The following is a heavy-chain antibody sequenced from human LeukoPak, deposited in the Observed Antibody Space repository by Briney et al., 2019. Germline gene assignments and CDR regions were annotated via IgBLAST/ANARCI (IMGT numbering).Heavy chain of an antibody. CDR3: ARLRARLRWQNGSDP. CDR2: ISYDGSNK. D-gene: IGHD4-23*01. CDR1: GFTFSSYA. V-gene: IGHV3-30-3*01. Sequence: GGSLRLSCAASGFTFSSYAMHWVRQAPGKGLEWVAVISYDGSNKYYADSVKGRFTISSDNSKNTLYLQMNSLRAEDTAVYYCARLRARLRWQNGSDPGAREPWSPSPQ. J-gene: IGHJ5*02.